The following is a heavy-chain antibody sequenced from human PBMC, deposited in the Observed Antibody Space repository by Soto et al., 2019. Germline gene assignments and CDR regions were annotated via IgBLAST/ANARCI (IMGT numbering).Heavy chain of an antibody. CDR2: ISGSGGST. CDR1: GFTFSSYA. J-gene: IGHJ4*02. CDR3: AKVQVLRIAVAGLDY. D-gene: IGHD6-19*01. Sequence: PGGSLRLSCAASGFTFSSYAMSWVRQAPGKGLEWVSAISGSGGSTYYADSVKGRFTISRDNSKNTLYLQMNSLRAEDTAVYYCAKVQVLRIAVAGLDYWGQGTLVTVSS. V-gene: IGHV3-23*01.